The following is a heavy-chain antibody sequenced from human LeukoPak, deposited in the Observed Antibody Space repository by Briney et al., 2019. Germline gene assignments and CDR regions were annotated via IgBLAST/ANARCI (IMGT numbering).Heavy chain of an antibody. CDR1: GYTFIGYY. CDR2: IIPIFGTA. CDR3: ARDCGGDCSFDY. Sequence: SVKVSCKASGYTFIGYYMHWVRQAPGQGLEWMGGIIPIFGTANYAQKFQGRVTITADESTSTAYMELSSLRSEDTAVYYCARDCGGDCSFDYWGQGTLVTVSS. D-gene: IGHD2-21*01. V-gene: IGHV1-69*13. J-gene: IGHJ4*02.